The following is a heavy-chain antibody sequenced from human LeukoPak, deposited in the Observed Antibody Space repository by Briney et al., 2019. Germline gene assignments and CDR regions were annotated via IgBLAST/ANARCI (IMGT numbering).Heavy chain of an antibody. CDR2: IYPGDSDT. V-gene: IGHV5-51*01. CDR3: ARRNPNLTYYYDSTPAFDI. J-gene: IGHJ3*02. CDR1: GYSFTGYW. Sequence: GESLKISCKGSGYSFTGYWIGWVRQMPGKGLEWMGIIYPGDSDTRYSPSFQGQVTISADKSISTAYLQWSSLKASDTAMYYCARRNPNLTYYYDSTPAFDIWGQGTMVTVSS. D-gene: IGHD3-22*01.